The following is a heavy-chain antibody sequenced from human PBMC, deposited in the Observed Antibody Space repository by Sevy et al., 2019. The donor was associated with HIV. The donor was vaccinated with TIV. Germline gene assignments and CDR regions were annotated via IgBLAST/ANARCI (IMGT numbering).Heavy chain of an antibody. CDR3: AKGYCSGGTCPRDYYYYGMDV. J-gene: IGHJ6*02. CDR1: GFTFSTYA. D-gene: IGHD2-15*01. Sequence: GGSLRLSCAPSGFTFSTYAMNGVRQAPGKGLEWVSSIGGSGRYTYYADSVEGRFTISRDNSKNMLYLQMNSLRVADTAVYYCAKGYCSGGTCPRDYYYYGMDVWGQGTTVTVSS. V-gene: IGHV3-23*01. CDR2: IGGSGRYT.